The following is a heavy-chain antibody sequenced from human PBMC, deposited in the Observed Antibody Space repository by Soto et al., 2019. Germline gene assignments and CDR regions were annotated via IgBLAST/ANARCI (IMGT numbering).Heavy chain of an antibody. CDR2: IWYDGSNK. D-gene: IGHD6-6*01. CDR3: AREASSIAARPGWFDP. Sequence: GGSLRLSCAASGFTFSSYGMHWVRQAPGKGLEWVAVIWYDGSNKYYADSVKGRFTISRDNSKNTLYLQMNSLRAEDTAVYYCAREASSIAARPGWFDPWGQGTLVTVSS. CDR1: GFTFSSYG. J-gene: IGHJ5*02. V-gene: IGHV3-33*01.